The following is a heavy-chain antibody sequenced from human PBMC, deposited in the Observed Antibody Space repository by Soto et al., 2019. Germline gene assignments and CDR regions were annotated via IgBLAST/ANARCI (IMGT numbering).Heavy chain of an antibody. CDR2: IYIGGST. V-gene: IGHV3-53*01. CDR3: ARDLRIELDHVDY. CDR1: GFTVSSNY. D-gene: IGHD2-8*02. Sequence: GGSLRLSCAASGFTVSSNYMSWVRQAPGKGLEWVSVIYIGGSTYYADSVKGRFTISRDNSKNTLYLQLNSLRAEDTAVYYCARDLRIELDHVDYWGQGTLVTVSS. J-gene: IGHJ4*02.